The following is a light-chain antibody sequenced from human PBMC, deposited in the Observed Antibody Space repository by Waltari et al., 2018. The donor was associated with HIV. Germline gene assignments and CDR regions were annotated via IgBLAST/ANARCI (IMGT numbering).Light chain of an antibody. V-gene: IGLV2-14*03. Sequence: QSALTQPASVSGSPGQSITIPCTGTTSDVGGSRSVSWYQQHPGKAPKLMIYDVSNRPSWVSNRFSGSKSGNTASLTISGLQAEDEADYYCSSYTSSSTYVFGTGTKVTVL. J-gene: IGLJ1*01. CDR3: SSYTSSSTYV. CDR1: TSDVGGSRS. CDR2: DVS.